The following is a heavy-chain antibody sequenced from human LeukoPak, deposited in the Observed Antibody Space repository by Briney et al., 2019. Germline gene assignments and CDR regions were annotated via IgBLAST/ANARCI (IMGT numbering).Heavy chain of an antibody. J-gene: IGHJ6*03. Sequence: PSETLSLTCTVSGGSISSYYWSWIRQPPGKGLEWIGYIYYSGSTNYNPSLKSRVTISVDTPRNQFSLKLSSVTAADTAVYYCARDAITIFGVGHYMDVWGKGTTVTVSS. CDR3: ARDAITIFGVGHYMDV. V-gene: IGHV4-59*01. CDR1: GGSISSYY. D-gene: IGHD3-3*01. CDR2: IYYSGST.